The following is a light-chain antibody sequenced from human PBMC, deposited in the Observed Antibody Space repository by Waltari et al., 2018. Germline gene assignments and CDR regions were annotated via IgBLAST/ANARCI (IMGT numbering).Light chain of an antibody. CDR3: QHVT. Sequence: EIVLTQSPATLSLSPGERATLSCRASQSVSTSLAWYQQKPGQFPRLLIFEASNRATVIPIRFSGSGSGTDLTLTISSLESEDFAVYYFQHVTFGGGTKVEI. V-gene: IGKV3-11*01. J-gene: IGKJ4*01. CDR2: EAS. CDR1: QSVSTS.